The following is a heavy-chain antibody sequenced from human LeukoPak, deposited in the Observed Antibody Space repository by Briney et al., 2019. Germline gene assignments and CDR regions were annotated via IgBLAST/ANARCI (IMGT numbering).Heavy chain of an antibody. CDR2: IYSGGST. D-gene: IGHD3-22*01. Sequence: GGSLRLSYAASGFTVSSTYMSWVRQAPGKGLEWVSVIYSGGSTYYADSVKGRFTISRDHSKNTLYLHMNSLRAEDTAVYYCARAPEYDSSGYHSDYWGQGTLVTVSS. J-gene: IGHJ4*02. CDR3: ARAPEYDSSGYHSDY. V-gene: IGHV3-53*01. CDR1: GFTVSSTY.